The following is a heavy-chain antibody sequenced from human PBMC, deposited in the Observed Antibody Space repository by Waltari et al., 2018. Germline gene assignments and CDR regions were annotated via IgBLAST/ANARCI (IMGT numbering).Heavy chain of an antibody. CDR1: GGSISSSSYY. Sequence: QLQLQESGPGLVKPSETLSLTCTVSGGSISSSSYYWGWIRQPPGKGLEWIGVILYSGSPYYNPSRQSRGTLSVDTSKNQFSLKLSSVTAADTAVYYFAREVAVADPVYWFFDPWGRGTLVTVSS. CDR2: ILYSGSP. V-gene: IGHV4-39*07. J-gene: IGHJ2*01. D-gene: IGHD6-19*01. CDR3: AREVAVADPVYWFFDP.